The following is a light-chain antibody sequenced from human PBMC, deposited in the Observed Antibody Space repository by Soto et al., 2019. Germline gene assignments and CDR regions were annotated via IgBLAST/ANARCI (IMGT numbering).Light chain of an antibody. V-gene: IGKV3-20*01. CDR1: QSVSSSY. CDR2: GAS. CDR3: QQYGGSPHT. J-gene: IGKJ2*01. Sequence: EIVLTQSPGTLSLSPGERATLSCRASQSVSSSYLAWYQQKPGQAPRLLIYGASRSATGIPDRFSGSGSATDFTLTISRLEPEDFAVYYCQQYGGSPHTFGQGTKLEIK.